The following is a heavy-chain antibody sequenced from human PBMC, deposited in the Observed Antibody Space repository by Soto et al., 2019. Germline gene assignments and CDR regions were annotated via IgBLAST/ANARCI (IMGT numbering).Heavy chain of an antibody. D-gene: IGHD2-15*01. CDR1: GGSINSGGYY. CDR3: ARGVVVVAAADY. J-gene: IGHJ4*02. CDR2: IYYSGST. V-gene: IGHV4-31*03. Sequence: SETLSLTCTVSGGSINSGGYYWSWIRQHPGKGLEWIGYIYYSGSTYYNPSLTSRVTISVDMSKNQFSLKLSSVTAADTAVYYCARGVVVVAAADYWGQGTLVTVSS.